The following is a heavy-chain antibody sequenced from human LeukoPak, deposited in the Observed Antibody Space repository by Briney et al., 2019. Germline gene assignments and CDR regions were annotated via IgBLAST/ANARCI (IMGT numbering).Heavy chain of an antibody. J-gene: IGHJ5*02. CDR1: GYTFTNYA. V-gene: IGHV7-4-1*02. Sequence: ASVKVSCKASGYTFTNYAMNWVRQAPGQGLEWMGWINTNTGNPTYAQGFTGRFVFSLDTSVSTAYLQINSLKAEDTAVYYCARDLERAAPSRFDPWGQGTLVTVSS. CDR2: INTNTGNP. CDR3: ARDLERAAPSRFDP. D-gene: IGHD6-25*01.